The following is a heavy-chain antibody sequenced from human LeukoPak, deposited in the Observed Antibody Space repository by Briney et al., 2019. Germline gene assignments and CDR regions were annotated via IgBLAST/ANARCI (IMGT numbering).Heavy chain of an antibody. Sequence: SETLSLTCTVSGGSISSYYWSWIRQPPGKGLGWIGYIYYSGSTNYNPSLKSRVTISVDTSKNQFSLKLSSVTAADTAAYYCARSPPILRFLEWLFPDAFDIWGQGTMVTVSS. J-gene: IGHJ3*02. D-gene: IGHD3-3*01. V-gene: IGHV4-59*01. CDR2: IYYSGST. CDR3: ARSPPILRFLEWLFPDAFDI. CDR1: GGSISSYY.